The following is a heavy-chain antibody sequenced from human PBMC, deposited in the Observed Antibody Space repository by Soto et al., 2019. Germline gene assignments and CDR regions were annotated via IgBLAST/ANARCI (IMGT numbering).Heavy chain of an antibody. CDR3: ERPQKGGPNEAFDI. D-gene: IGHD1-26*01. CDR1: GFTFSGYS. CDR2: ISSSSYI. Sequence: GGSLRLSCAASGFTFSGYSMNWVRQAPGKGLEWVSSISSSSYIYYADSVKGRFTISRDNAKNSLYLQMNSLRAEDTDVYYCERPQKGGPNEAFDIWGQGTMVTVSS. V-gene: IGHV3-21*01. J-gene: IGHJ3*02.